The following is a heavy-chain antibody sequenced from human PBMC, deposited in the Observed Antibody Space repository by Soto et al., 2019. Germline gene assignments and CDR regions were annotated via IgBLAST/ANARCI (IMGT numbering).Heavy chain of an antibody. J-gene: IGHJ4*02. Sequence: WGYLSLSCVAGGFVLTSYSMGWVRPAPGKGLKWVTNIDQHGSEKKYVDSVEGRFTNSRDNAKNSVSLQMNSLRAEDTAVDYGARREYDFWSNYYYFDYVAQGTLVTV. CDR1: GFVLTSYS. CDR2: IDQHGSEK. D-gene: IGHD3-3*01. CDR3: ARREYDFWSNYYYFDY. V-gene: IGHV3-7*03.